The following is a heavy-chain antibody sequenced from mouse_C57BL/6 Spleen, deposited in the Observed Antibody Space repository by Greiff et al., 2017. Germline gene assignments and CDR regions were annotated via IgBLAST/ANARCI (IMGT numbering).Heavy chain of an antibody. J-gene: IGHJ4*01. Sequence: QVQLQQSGAELVKPGASVKLSCKASGYTFTSYWMHWVKQRPGRGLEWIGRIDPNSGGTKYNEKFKSKATLTVDKPSSTAYMQLSSLTSEDSAVYYCARYSKNPHYYAMDYWGQGTSVTVSS. D-gene: IGHD2-5*01. CDR1: GYTFTSYW. V-gene: IGHV1-72*01. CDR3: ARYSKNPHYYAMDY. CDR2: IDPNSGGT.